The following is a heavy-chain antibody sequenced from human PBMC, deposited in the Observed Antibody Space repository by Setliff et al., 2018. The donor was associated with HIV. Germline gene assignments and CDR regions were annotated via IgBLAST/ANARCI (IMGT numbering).Heavy chain of an antibody. D-gene: IGHD6-19*01. V-gene: IGHV1-2*02. CDR3: ARETAGGHWDEY. CDR1: GYTFTDHY. J-gene: IGHJ4*02. CDR2: INPTGGGT. Sequence: ASVKVSCKASGYTFTDHYMHWVRQAPGQGLEWMGWINPTGGGTNYAQKFQGRVTMTRDTSINTAYMEMTRLRSDDTAVYYCARETAGGHWDEYWGQGTLVTAPQ.